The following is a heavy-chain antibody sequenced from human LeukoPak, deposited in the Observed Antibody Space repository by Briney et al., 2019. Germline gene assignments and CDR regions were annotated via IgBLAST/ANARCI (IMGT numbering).Heavy chain of an antibody. CDR2: ISSSSSYI. Sequence: GGSLRLSCAASGFTFSSYSMNWVRQAPGEGVEWGSSISSSSSYIYYADSVKGRVTISRDNAKSSLYLQMNRLRAQDTAVYYCAREGRLVYGMALWAQDPTLSVSS. D-gene: IGHD2-15*01. CDR3: AREGRLVYGMAL. V-gene: IGHV3-21*01. CDR1: GFTFSSYS. J-gene: IGHJ6*02.